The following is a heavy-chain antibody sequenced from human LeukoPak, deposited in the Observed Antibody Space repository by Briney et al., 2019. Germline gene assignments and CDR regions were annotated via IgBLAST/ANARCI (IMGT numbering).Heavy chain of an antibody. V-gene: IGHV3-7*05. J-gene: IGHJ3*02. CDR1: GFTFSSYS. Sequence: GGSLRLSCAASGFTFSSYSMNWVRQAPGKGLEWVASTSTKEDGSEKYYIDSVRGRFTISRDNAKNSLYLQMNSLRAEDTAVYYCATDRGYSTFDIWGHGTMVAVSS. D-gene: IGHD2-15*01. CDR3: ATDRGYSTFDI. CDR2: TSTKEDGSEK.